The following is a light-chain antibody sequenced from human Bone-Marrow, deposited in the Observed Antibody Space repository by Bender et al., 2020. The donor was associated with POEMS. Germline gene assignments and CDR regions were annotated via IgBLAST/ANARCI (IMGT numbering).Light chain of an antibody. CDR1: VTDVGGYNY. Sequence: QSALTQPASVSGSPGQSITISCTGTVTDVGGYNYVTWYQQHPGKAPKLIIYDVIKRPSGVPDRFSGSKSGNTASLTISGLQAEDEADYYCCSYGGSLYVFGTGTWVTVL. CDR3: CSYGGSLYV. J-gene: IGLJ1*01. V-gene: IGLV2-11*02. CDR2: DVI.